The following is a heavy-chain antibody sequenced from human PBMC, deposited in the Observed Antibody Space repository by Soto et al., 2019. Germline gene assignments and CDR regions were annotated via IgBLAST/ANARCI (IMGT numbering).Heavy chain of an antibody. V-gene: IGHV3-13*04. D-gene: IGHD2-2*01. CDR1: GFTFSSYD. Sequence: EVQLVESGGGLVQPGGSLRLSCAASGFTFSSYDMHWVRQATGKGLEWVSAIGTAGDTYYPGSVKGRFTISRENAKNSLYLQMNSLRAGDTAVYYCARGYCSSTSCELDYWCQGTLVTVSS. CDR3: ARGYCSSTSCELDY. J-gene: IGHJ4*02. CDR2: IGTAGDT.